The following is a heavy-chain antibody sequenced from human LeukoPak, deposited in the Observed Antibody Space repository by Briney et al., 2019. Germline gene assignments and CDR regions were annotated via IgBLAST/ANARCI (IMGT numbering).Heavy chain of an antibody. V-gene: IGHV3-48*02. CDR1: GGSISGYY. J-gene: IGHJ4*02. D-gene: IGHD3-10*01. Sequence: ETLSLTCTVSGGSISGYYWSWLRQPPGKGLEWLSYISSSSTSIYYADSVKGRFTISRDNAKNSLYLQMNSLRDEDTAVYYCARLPFGVTEAYWGQGTLVTVSS. CDR2: ISSSSTSI. CDR3: ARLPFGVTEAY.